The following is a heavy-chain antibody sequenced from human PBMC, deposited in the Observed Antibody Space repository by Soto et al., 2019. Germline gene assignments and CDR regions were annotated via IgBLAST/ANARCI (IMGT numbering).Heavy chain of an antibody. CDR3: ARERYCSSTSCPPPRQPFDY. Sequence: GASVKVSCKASGGTFSSYAISWVRQAPGQGLEWMGGIIPIFGTANYAQKFQGRVTITADESTSTAYMELSSLRSEDTAVYYCARERYCSSTSCPPPRQPFDYWGQGTLVTVSS. V-gene: IGHV1-69*13. J-gene: IGHJ4*02. D-gene: IGHD2-2*01. CDR2: IIPIFGTA. CDR1: GGTFSSYA.